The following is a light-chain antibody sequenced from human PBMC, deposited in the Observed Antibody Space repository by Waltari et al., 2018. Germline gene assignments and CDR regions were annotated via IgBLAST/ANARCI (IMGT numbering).Light chain of an antibody. CDR2: GAS. V-gene: IGKV1-27*01. J-gene: IGKJ3*01. CDR3: QNYNRAPPRIT. CDR1: QGISNY. Sequence: DIQMTQSPSSLSASAGDRVTITCRASQGISNYLAWYQQRPGKAPKLLIYGASTLHSGVPSRFSGSGSGTDFTLTISSLQPEDVATYYCQNYNRAPPRITFGPGTKVDIK.